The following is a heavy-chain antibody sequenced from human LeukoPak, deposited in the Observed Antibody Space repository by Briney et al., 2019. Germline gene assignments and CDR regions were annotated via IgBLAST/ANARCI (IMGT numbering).Heavy chain of an antibody. Sequence: GGSLRLSCAASGXTFSTYSMNWVRQAPGKGLEWVSYIDSRSGTIYYADSVKGRFTITRDNANKSLYLQVNSLRDEDTAVYYCAREVGSWYDYWGQGTLVTVSS. CDR1: GXTFSTYS. V-gene: IGHV3-48*02. J-gene: IGHJ4*02. CDR2: IDSRSGTI. CDR3: AREVGSWYDY. D-gene: IGHD6-13*01.